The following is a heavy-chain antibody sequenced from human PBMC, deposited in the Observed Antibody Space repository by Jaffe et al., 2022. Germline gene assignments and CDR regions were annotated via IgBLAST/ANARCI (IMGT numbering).Heavy chain of an antibody. J-gene: IGHJ5*02. CDR2: ISAYNGNT. CDR3: ARDYYGSGSYYSVAEWFDP. D-gene: IGHD3-10*01. CDR1: GYTFTSYG. Sequence: QVQLVQSGAEVKKPGASVKVSCKASGYTFTSYGISWVRQAPGQGLEWMGWISAYNGNTNYAQKLQGRVTMTTDTSTSTAYMELRSLRSDDTAVYYCARDYYGSGSYYSVAEWFDPWGQGTLVTVSS. V-gene: IGHV1-18*01.